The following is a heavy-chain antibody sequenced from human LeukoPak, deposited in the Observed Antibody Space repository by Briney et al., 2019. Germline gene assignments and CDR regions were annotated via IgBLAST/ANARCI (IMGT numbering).Heavy chain of an antibody. CDR2: ISYDVNNK. V-gene: IGHV3-30*18. J-gene: IGHJ4*02. D-gene: IGHD4-11*01. CDR3: AKDASKEKYSNTDY. Sequence: PGRSLRLSCAASGFTFNTYGMHWVRQAPGKGLEWVAFISYDVNNKYYADSVRGRFTISRDNSKNTLYLQMNSLRAEDTAVYYCAKDASKEKYSNTDYWGQGTLVTVSS. CDR1: GFTFNTYG.